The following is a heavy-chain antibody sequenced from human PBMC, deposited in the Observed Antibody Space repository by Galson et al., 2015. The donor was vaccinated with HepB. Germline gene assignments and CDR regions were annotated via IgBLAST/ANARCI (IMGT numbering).Heavy chain of an antibody. CDR2: ISYDGSNK. CDR3: ARGGPGYSSSWYVDY. J-gene: IGHJ4*02. CDR1: GFTFSSYA. D-gene: IGHD6-13*01. Sequence: SLRLSCAASGFTFSSYAMHWVRQAPGKGLEWVAVISYDGSNKYYADSVKGRFTISRDNSKNTLYLQMNSLRAEDTAVYYCARGGPGYSSSWYVDYWGQGTLVTVSS. V-gene: IGHV3-30*04.